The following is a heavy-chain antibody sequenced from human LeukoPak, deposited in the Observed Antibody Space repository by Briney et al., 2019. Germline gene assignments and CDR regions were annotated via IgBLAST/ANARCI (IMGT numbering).Heavy chain of an antibody. J-gene: IGHJ4*02. CDR3: ARGGYALYGYSYGYDY. CDR1: GYTFTSYA. CDR2: INAGNGNT. Sequence: ASVKVSCKASGYTFTSYAMHWVRQAPGQRLEWMGWINAGNGNTKYSQKFQGRVTITRDTSASTAYMELSSLRSEDTAVYYCARGGYALYGYSYGYDYWGQGTLVTVSS. D-gene: IGHD5-18*01. V-gene: IGHV1-3*01.